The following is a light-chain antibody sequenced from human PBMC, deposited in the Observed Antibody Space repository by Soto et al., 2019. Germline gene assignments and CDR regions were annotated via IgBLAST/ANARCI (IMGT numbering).Light chain of an antibody. CDR2: AAS. J-gene: IGKJ2*01. CDR1: QSINTY. V-gene: IGKV1-39*01. CDR3: QQTASTPYT. Sequence: DTQMTQSPSSLSASVGDRDTITCRASQSINTYLNWYQQKPGEAPNLLIYAASSLQSGVPPRFSGSGSETHFTLTINSLQPEDFATYYCQQTASTPYTFGQGT.